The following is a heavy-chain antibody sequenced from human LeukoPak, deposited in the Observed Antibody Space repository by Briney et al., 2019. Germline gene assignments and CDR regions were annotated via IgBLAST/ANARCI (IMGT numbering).Heavy chain of an antibody. CDR3: ARSEDDILTGYLTSFDY. CDR2: INPNSGGT. V-gene: IGHV1-2*02. D-gene: IGHD3-9*01. Sequence: ASVKVSCNASGYTFTSYYMHWVRQAPGQGLEWMGWINPNSGGTNYAQKFQGRVTMTRDTSISTAYMELSRLRSDDTAVYYCARSEDDILTGYLTSFDYWGQGTLVTVSS. J-gene: IGHJ4*02. CDR1: GYTFTSYY.